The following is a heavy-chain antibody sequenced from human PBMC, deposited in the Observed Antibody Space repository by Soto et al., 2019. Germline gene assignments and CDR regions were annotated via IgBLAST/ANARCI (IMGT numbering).Heavy chain of an antibody. D-gene: IGHD6-13*01. J-gene: IGHJ1*01. CDR3: ARGSAASRSWYVVEYFQH. V-gene: IGHV4-34*01. CDR2: INHSGST. CDR1: GGSFSGYY. Sequence: SETLSLTCAVYGGSFSGYYWSWIRQPPGKGLEWIGEINHSGSTNYNPSLKSRVTISVDTSKNQFYLKLSSVTAADTAVYYCARGSAASRSWYVVEYFQHWGQGTLVTVSS.